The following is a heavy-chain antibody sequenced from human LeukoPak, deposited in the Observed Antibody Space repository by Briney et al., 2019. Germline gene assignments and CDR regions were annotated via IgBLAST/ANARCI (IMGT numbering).Heavy chain of an antibody. J-gene: IGHJ5*01. V-gene: IGHV3-23*01. CDR1: GFAFNVYA. D-gene: IGHD6-19*01. CDR2: INANSGTT. Sequence: PGGSLRLSCAASGFAFNVYAMSWLRQPPGKGLEWVSTINANSGTTSYAASVRGRFSISRDNSKSTPYLQLSTLRADDTATYYCAKPISGGLAVTADWFHPWGQGTLVVVSS. CDR3: AKPISGGLAVTADWFHP.